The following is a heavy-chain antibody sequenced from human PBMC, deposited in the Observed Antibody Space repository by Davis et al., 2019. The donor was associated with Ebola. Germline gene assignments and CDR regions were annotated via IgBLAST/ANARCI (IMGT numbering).Heavy chain of an antibody. Sequence: GESLKISCAASGFTFSSYAMSWVRQAPGKGLEWVSVIYSGGSTYYADSVKGRFTISRDNSKNTLYLQMNSLRAEDTAVYYCATSTVAIAVAGTFDFWGQGTLVTVSS. V-gene: IGHV3-53*01. CDR2: IYSGGST. CDR1: GFTFSSYA. J-gene: IGHJ4*02. CDR3: ATSTVAIAVAGTFDF. D-gene: IGHD6-19*01.